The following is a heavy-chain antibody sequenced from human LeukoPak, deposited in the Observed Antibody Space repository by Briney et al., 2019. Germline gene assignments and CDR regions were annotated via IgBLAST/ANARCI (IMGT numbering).Heavy chain of an antibody. CDR2: ISAYNGNT. J-gene: IGHJ4*02. D-gene: IGHD3-22*01. CDR1: GGTFSSYA. V-gene: IGHV1-18*01. Sequence: ASVKVSCKASGGTFSSYAISWVRQAPGQGLEWMGWISAYNGNTNYAQKLQGRVTMTTDTSTSTAYMELRSLRSDDTAVYYCARDTHDYYDSSGPPLYWGQGTLVTVSS. CDR3: ARDTHDYYDSSGPPLY.